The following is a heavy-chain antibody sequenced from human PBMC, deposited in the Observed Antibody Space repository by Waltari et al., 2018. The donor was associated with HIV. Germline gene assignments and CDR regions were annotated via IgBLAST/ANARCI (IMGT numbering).Heavy chain of an antibody. CDR3: ARDRDSLSWFGESQYYYYYYGMDV. Sequence: QVQLVQSGAEVKKPGASVKVSCKASGYTFTSYGISWVRQAPGQGLEWMGWISAYNGNTNYAQKLQGRVTMTTDTSTSTAYMELRSLRSDDTAVYYCARDRDSLSWFGESQYYYYYYGMDVWGQGTTVTVSS. D-gene: IGHD3-10*01. V-gene: IGHV1-18*01. CDR1: GYTFTSYG. J-gene: IGHJ6*02. CDR2: ISAYNGNT.